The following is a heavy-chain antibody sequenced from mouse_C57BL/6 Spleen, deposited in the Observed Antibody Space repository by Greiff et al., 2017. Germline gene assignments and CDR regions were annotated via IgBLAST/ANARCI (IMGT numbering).Heavy chain of an antibody. V-gene: IGHV3-6*01. CDR3: AFYDYDWYFDV. J-gene: IGHJ1*03. CDR2: ISYDGSN. CDR1: GYSITSGYY. Sequence: EVKLMESGPGLVKPSQSLSLTCSVTGYSITSGYYWNWIRQFPGNKLEWMGYISYDGSNNYNPSLKNRISITRDTSKNQFFLKLNSVTTEDTATYYCAFYDYDWYFDVWGTGTTVTVSS. D-gene: IGHD2-4*01.